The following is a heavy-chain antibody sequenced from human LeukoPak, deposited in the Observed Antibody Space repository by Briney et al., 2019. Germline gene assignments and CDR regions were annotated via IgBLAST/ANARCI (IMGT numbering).Heavy chain of an antibody. CDR2: TRNGANIYTT. CDR3: ASPVGATTVRAFDI. V-gene: IGHV3-72*01. D-gene: IGHD1-26*01. J-gene: IGHJ3*02. CDR1: GFIFSDHY. Sequence: GGSLRLSCAASGFIFSDHYMDWVRQAPGKGLEWVGRTRNGANIYTTKYAASVKGRFTISRDDSKNSLYLQMNSLKTEDTAVYYCASPVGATTVRAFDIWGQGTMVTVSS.